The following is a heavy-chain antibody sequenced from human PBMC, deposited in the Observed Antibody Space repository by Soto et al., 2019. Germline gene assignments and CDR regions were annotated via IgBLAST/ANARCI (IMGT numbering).Heavy chain of an antibody. J-gene: IGHJ5*02. CDR1: GYTFINYD. CDR2: MNPKNDNA. CDR3: ARGLGAGASNWFDP. Sequence: RASVKVSCKASGYTFINYDINWVRQATGQGLEWMGWMNPKNDNAGYAEKFQGRVTMTRNTSISTAYMELSSLTSDDTAVYYCARGLGAGASNWFDPWGQGTLVTVSS. V-gene: IGHV1-8*02. D-gene: IGHD1-26*01.